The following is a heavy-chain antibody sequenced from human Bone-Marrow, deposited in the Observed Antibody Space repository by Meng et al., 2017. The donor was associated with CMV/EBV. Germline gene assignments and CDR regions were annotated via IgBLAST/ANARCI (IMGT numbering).Heavy chain of an antibody. Sequence: GESLKISCAASGFTFSSYAMNWVRQAPGKGLEWVSVIYSGGSSTYYADSVKGRFTISRDNSKNTLYLQMNSLRAEDTAVYYCAKVIVGATSGFDYWGQGNLVNFAS. J-gene: IGHJ4*02. CDR2: IYSGGSST. D-gene: IGHD1-26*01. V-gene: IGHV3-23*03. CDR1: GFTFSSYA. CDR3: AKVIVGATSGFDY.